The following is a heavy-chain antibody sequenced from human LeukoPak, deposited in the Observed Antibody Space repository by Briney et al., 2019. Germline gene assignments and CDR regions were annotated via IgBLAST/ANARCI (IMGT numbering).Heavy chain of an antibody. Sequence: SETLSLTCTVSGGSISSSSYYWGWIRQPPGKGLEWIGSFYYSGSTYYNPSLKSRVTISVDTPKNQFSLKLSSVTAVDTAVYYCANRSCSGGSCYFDYWGQGTLVTVSS. D-gene: IGHD2-15*01. CDR1: GGSISSSSYY. CDR2: FYYSGST. V-gene: IGHV4-39*01. CDR3: ANRSCSGGSCYFDY. J-gene: IGHJ4*02.